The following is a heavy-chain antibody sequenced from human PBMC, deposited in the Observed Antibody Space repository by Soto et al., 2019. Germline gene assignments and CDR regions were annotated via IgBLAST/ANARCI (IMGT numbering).Heavy chain of an antibody. CDR3: ARAQGGSSWYGDYYYGMDV. J-gene: IGHJ6*02. D-gene: IGHD6-13*01. Sequence: SVKVSCKASGGTFSSYAISWVRQAPGQGLEWMGGIIPIFGTANYAQKFQGRVTITADKSTSTAYMELSSLGSEDTAVYYCARAQGGSSWYGDYYYGMDVWGQGTTVTVSS. CDR1: GGTFSSYA. V-gene: IGHV1-69*06. CDR2: IIPIFGTA.